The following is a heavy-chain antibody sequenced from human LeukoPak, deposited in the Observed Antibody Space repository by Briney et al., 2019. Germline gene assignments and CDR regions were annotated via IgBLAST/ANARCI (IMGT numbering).Heavy chain of an antibody. CDR2: INSDGSST. D-gene: IGHD3-3*01. V-gene: IGHV3-74*01. CDR3: ARGLTNRITIFGVVTHNWFDP. J-gene: IGHJ5*02. Sequence: GGSLRLSCAASGFTFSSYWMHWVRQAPGKGLVWVSRINSDGSSTSYADSVKGRFTISRDNAKNTLYLQMNSLRAEDTAVYYCARGLTNRITIFGVVTHNWFDPWGQGTLVTVSS. CDR1: GFTFSSYW.